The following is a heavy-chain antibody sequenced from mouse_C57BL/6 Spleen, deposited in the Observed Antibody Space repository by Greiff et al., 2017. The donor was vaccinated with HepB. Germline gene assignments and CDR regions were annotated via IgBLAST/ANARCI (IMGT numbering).Heavy chain of an antibody. CDR1: GYTFTSYW. J-gene: IGHJ4*01. Sequence: QVQLQQPGAELVKPGASVKLSCKASGYTFTSYWMHWVKQRPGQGLEWIGMIHPNSGSTNYNEKFKSKATLTVDKSSSTAYMQLSSLTSEDSAVYYCARSHYQPYARDYWGQGTSVTVSS. CDR2: IHPNSGST. V-gene: IGHV1-64*01. CDR3: ARSHYQPYARDY. D-gene: IGHD1-2*01.